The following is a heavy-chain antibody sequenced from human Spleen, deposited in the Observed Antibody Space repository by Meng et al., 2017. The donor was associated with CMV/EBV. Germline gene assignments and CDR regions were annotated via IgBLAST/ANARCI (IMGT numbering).Heavy chain of an antibody. V-gene: IGHV4-39*01. J-gene: IGHJ4*02. CDR1: VRAISGSNSF. CDR3: AGQRGYSYLRRDY. CDR2: IYHSGTT. D-gene: IGHD5-18*01. Sequence: SVRAISGSNSFWGWIRQPPVEGLDWIGSIYHSGTTYYSPSVKGRVTISVDTSRNQFSLKLSSVTAADTAVYYCAGQRGYSYLRRDYWGQGTLVTVSS.